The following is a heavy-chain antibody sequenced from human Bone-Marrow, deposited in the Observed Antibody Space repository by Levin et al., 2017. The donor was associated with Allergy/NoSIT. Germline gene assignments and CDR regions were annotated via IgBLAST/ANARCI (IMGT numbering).Heavy chain of an antibody. J-gene: IGHJ3*02. D-gene: IGHD5-18*01. CDR2: IRTMASSYAT. CDR1: GFTFSDSA. V-gene: IGHV3-73*01. CDR3: SRIVDPGLVTIALDI. Sequence: QSGGSLRLSCAASGFTFSDSAIHWVRQASGKGLEWVGRIRTMASSYATAYAASVKGRFTISRDDSKDTAYLQMNSLNTEDTAVYYCSRIVDPGLVTIALDIWGRGTMVTVSS.